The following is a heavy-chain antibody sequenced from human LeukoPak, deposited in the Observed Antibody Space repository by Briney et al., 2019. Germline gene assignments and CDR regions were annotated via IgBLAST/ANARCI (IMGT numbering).Heavy chain of an antibody. V-gene: IGHV1-2*02. CDR1: GYTFTGYY. CDR2: INPNSGAT. CDR3: AREDIYGPL. D-gene: IGHD2-15*01. J-gene: IGHJ4*02. Sequence: ASVNVSCKASGYTFTGYYIHWVGQARGQGREWMGWINPNSGATSPTPRFQDRVTLTRDTSISTAYLQWSSLKASDTAMYYCAREDIYGPLWGQGTLVTVSS.